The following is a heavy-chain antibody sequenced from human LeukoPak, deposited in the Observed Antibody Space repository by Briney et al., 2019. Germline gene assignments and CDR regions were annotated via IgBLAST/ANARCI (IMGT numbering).Heavy chain of an antibody. D-gene: IGHD4-17*01. CDR1: DDSFSSHY. CDR2: ISYIGST. V-gene: IGHV4-59*11. Sequence: SETLSLTCAVSDDSFSSHYWTWIRQPPGKGLEWTGCISYIGSTNYNPSLKSRVTISIDTSRNQFSLRLSSVTAADTAVYYCARDLVTVTKGFDTWGQGTMVSVSS. J-gene: IGHJ3*02. CDR3: ARDLVTVTKGFDT.